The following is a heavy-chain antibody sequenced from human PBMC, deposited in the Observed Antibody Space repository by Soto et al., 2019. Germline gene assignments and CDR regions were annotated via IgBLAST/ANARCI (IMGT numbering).Heavy chain of an antibody. CDR1: GGSISNYY. Sequence: QVQLQESGPGLVKPSETLSLTCTVSGGSISNYYWSWIRQPPGKGREWIGYIYYNGRTNYNPSLRSRVSISIDTSKNQLSLKLISVTAADTAVYYCARGRDGYNYASFDLWGQGTMVTVSS. V-gene: IGHV4-59*01. CDR2: IYYNGRT. CDR3: ARGRDGYNYASFDL. J-gene: IGHJ3*01. D-gene: IGHD5-12*01.